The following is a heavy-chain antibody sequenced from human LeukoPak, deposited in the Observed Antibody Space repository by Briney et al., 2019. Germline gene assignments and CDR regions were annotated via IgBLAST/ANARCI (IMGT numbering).Heavy chain of an antibody. Sequence: ASVKVSCKASGYTFTDYAMNWVRQAPGQGLEWMGWINTNTGNPMYAQGFTGRFVFSLDTSVSTAYLQIINLKAEDTAVYYCARLDDILTSYSLDYWGQGTLVTVSS. J-gene: IGHJ4*02. D-gene: IGHD3-9*01. V-gene: IGHV7-4-1*02. CDR2: INTNTGNP. CDR1: GYTFTDYA. CDR3: ARLDDILTSYSLDY.